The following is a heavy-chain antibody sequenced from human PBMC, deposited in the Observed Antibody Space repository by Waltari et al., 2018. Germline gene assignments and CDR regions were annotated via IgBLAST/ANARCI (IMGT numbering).Heavy chain of an antibody. CDR2: VSAANGHT. CDR1: GYNFGDFG. Sequence: QVQLIQSETEVTKPGASVKVSCRASGYNFGDFGISWVRQAPGQGLERMGWVSAANGHTNHATKCLDRVIMTKDTSTTTVYMELKYLTPDDTAVYYCARERHPLMEVGYLLALDPWGQGTLVTVSS. CDR3: ARERHPLMEVGYLLALDP. J-gene: IGHJ5*02. D-gene: IGHD2-21*01. V-gene: IGHV1-18*01.